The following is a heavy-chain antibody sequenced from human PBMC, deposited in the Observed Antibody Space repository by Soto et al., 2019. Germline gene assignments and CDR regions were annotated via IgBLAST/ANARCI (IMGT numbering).Heavy chain of an antibody. J-gene: IGHJ4*02. V-gene: IGHV3-21*02. CDR1: GFIFSSFG. CDR2: IGTSSNYI. D-gene: IGHD6-6*01. Sequence: EVQLVESGGGLVKPGGSLRLSCTASGFIFSSFGMTWVRQAPGKGLEWVSSIGTSSNYIHYADSLKGRFTISRDNAKDSVFLEVNSLRAEDTATYYCARVPSARIGVDYWCQGALVTVSS. CDR3: ARVPSARIGVDY.